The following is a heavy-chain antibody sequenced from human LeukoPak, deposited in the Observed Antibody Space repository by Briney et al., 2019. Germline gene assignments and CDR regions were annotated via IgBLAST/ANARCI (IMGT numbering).Heavy chain of an antibody. J-gene: IGHJ1*01. CDR1: GFTFSSYG. D-gene: IGHD3-22*01. V-gene: IGHV3-74*01. Sequence: RGGPLRLSCAASGFTFSSYGVHWVRQAPGKGLVWVSHINREGSSTIYADSVKGRFNISRDNAKNTLYLKMNSLRAEDTAVYYCAREYYDSSGYYGYWGQGTLVTVSS. CDR2: INREGSST. CDR3: AREYYDSSGYYGY.